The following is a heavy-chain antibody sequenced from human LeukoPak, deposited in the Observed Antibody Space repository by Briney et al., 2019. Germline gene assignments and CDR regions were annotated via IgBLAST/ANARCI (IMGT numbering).Heavy chain of an antibody. V-gene: IGHV5-51*01. D-gene: IGHD3-3*01. CDR3: ARSYYDFWSGYSPFCY. J-gene: IGHJ4*02. CDR1: GYSLTSYW. CDR2: IYPGDSDT. Sequence: PGESLKISCKGSGYSLTSYWIGWVRQMPGKGLEWMGIIYPGDSDTRYSPSFQGQVTISADKSISTAYLQWGSLKASDTAMYYCARSYYDFWSGYSPFCYWGQGTLVTVSS.